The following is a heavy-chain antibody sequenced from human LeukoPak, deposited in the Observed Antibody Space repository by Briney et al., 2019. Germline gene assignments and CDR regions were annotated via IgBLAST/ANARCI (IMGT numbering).Heavy chain of an antibody. CDR2: FATSSTSI. D-gene: IGHD3-22*01. J-gene: IGHJ4*02. Sequence: WVSSFATSSTSIYHAGSVKGRFAISRDNAKNSLYLQMNSLRAEDTALYYCAREVSEGFDFWGQGTLVTVSS. CDR3: AREVSEGFDF. V-gene: IGHV3-21*01.